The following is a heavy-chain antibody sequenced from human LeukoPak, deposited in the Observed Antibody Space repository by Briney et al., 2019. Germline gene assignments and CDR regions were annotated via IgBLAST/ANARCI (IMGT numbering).Heavy chain of an antibody. D-gene: IGHD2-2*02. Sequence: ASVKVSCKASGYTFTSYGISWVRQAPGQGLEWMGWISAYNGNTNYGQKLQGRVTMTTDTSTSTAYMELRSLRSDDTAVYYCASGEYQLLYLGYYYYGMDVWGQGTTVTVSS. CDR3: ASGEYQLLYLGYYYYGMDV. CDR2: ISAYNGNT. J-gene: IGHJ6*02. CDR1: GYTFTSYG. V-gene: IGHV1-18*01.